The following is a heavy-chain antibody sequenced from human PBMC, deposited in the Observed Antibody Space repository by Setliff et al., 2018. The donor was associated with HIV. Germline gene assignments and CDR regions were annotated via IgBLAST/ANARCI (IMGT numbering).Heavy chain of an antibody. CDR3: ARAGYNSRPYYFDY. Sequence: PSETLSLTCTVSGGSISSSSSYWGWIRQSPGKGLEWIGSIYYSGSTYYNPSLKSRVTISVDTSKDQFSLKLNSVTAADTAVYYCARAGYNSRPYYFDYWVQGTLVTSPQ. V-gene: IGHV4-39*07. CDR2: IYYSGST. D-gene: IGHD6-13*01. J-gene: IGHJ4*02. CDR1: GGSISSSSSY.